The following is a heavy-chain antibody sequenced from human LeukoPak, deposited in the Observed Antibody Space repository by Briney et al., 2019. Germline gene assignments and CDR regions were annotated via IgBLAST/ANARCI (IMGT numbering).Heavy chain of an antibody. D-gene: IGHD6-19*01. CDR1: GGSISSYY. Sequence: SETLSLTCTVSGGSISSYYWSWIRQPPGKGLEWIGYIYYSGSTNSNPSLKSRVTTSVDMSKNQFSLKLSSVTAADTAVYYCASTYSSGWYPIDYWGQGTLVTVSS. CDR2: IYYSGST. V-gene: IGHV4-59*08. J-gene: IGHJ4*02. CDR3: ASTYSSGWYPIDY.